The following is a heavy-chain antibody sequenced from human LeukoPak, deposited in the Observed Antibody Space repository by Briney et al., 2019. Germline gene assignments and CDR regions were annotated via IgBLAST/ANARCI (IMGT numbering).Heavy chain of an antibody. V-gene: IGHV4-31*03. CDR3: ARVSNTAMVTVAKRGYYFDY. Sequence: SQTLSITCTVSGGSISSGGYYWSWIRQHPGKGLEWIGYIYYSGSTYYNPSLKSRVTISVDTSKNQFSLKLSSVTAADTAVYYCARVSNTAMVTVAKRGYYFDYWGQGTLVTVSS. D-gene: IGHD5-18*01. CDR2: IYYSGST. CDR1: GGSISSGGYY. J-gene: IGHJ4*02.